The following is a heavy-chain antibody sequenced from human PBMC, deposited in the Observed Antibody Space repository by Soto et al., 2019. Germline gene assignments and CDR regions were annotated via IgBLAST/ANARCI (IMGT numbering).Heavy chain of an antibody. V-gene: IGHV3-15*01. CDR3: TTGAPPPTWIQLWFVPAGYYFDY. CDR2: IKSKTDGGTT. Sequence: PGGSLRLSCAASGFTFSNAWMSWVRQAPGKGLEWVGRIKSKTDGGTTDYAAPVKGRFTISRDDSKNTLYLQMNSLKTEDTAVYYCTTGAPPPTWIQLWFVPAGYYFDYWGQGTLVTAPQ. D-gene: IGHD5-18*01. J-gene: IGHJ4*02. CDR1: GFTFSNAW.